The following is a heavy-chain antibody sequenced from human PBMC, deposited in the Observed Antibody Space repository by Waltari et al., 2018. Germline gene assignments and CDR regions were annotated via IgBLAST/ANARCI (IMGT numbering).Heavy chain of an antibody. CDR1: GFPFSNAW. D-gene: IGHD3-3*02. Sequence: EVQLVESGGGLVKPGESLRLSCGASGFPFSNAWISWVRQAPGKGLEWVGRIKSKTDGGTTDYAAPVKGRFTISRDDSKNTVYLQMNSLKSEDTAVYYCATIHHLPFIWGQGTMVTVSS. V-gene: IGHV3-15*01. J-gene: IGHJ3*02. CDR3: ATIHHLPFI. CDR2: IKSKTDGGTT.